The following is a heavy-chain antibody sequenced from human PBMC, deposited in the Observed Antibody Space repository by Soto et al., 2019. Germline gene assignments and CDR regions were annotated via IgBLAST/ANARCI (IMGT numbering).Heavy chain of an antibody. CDR3: AKDHDDSGSSAAAFDI. V-gene: IGHV3-23*01. CDR2: ISGSGGST. J-gene: IGHJ3*02. Sequence: GGSLRLSCAASGFTFGSYAMSWVRQAPGEGLEWVSAISGSGGSTYYADSGKGRFTISRDNSKNTLYLQMNSLLAEDTAVYYCAKDHDDSGSSAAAFDIWGQGTMVTVSS. CDR1: GFTFGSYA. D-gene: IGHD1-26*01.